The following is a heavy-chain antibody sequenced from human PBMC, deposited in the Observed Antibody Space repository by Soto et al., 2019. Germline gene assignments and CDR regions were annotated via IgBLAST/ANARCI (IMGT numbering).Heavy chain of an antibody. D-gene: IGHD3-22*01. J-gene: IGHJ5*02. CDR3: TRAYYDISGYSLDP. Sequence: SETLSLTCTVSGGSISSFGFYWTWIRQSPGKGLEWIGNIYYSGSTSYNPSLKSRVAISVDTSANQVSLKLNSVTAADTAVYYCTRAYYDISGYSLDPWGQGISVTVSS. CDR1: GGSISSFGFY. V-gene: IGHV4-30-4*01. CDR2: IYYSGST.